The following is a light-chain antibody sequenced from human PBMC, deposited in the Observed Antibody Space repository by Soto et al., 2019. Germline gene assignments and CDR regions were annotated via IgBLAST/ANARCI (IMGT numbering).Light chain of an antibody. Sequence: IVLTQSPGTLSLSPGERATLSCRASQTVISSYLAWYQQKPGQAPRLLIYGASNRATGIPDRFSGSGSGTDFTLTISRLEPEDFAVYYCQQYNNWPGTFGPGTKVDIK. CDR2: GAS. J-gene: IGKJ3*01. CDR3: QQYNNWPGT. V-gene: IGKV3-20*01. CDR1: QTVISSY.